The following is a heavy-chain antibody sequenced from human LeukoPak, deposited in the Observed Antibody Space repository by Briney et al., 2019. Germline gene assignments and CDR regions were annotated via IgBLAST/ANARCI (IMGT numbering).Heavy chain of an antibody. Sequence: SETLSLTCTVSGGSISSYYWSWIRQPPGKGPEWIGYIHHSGSANYNPSLKSRVTITVGMSKNHFSLRLNSVTAADTAVYFCAAGQSYTYASWGQGTLVTVSS. D-gene: IGHD5-18*01. V-gene: IGHV4-59*01. CDR2: IHHSGSA. CDR1: GGSISSYY. J-gene: IGHJ4*02. CDR3: AAGQSYTYAS.